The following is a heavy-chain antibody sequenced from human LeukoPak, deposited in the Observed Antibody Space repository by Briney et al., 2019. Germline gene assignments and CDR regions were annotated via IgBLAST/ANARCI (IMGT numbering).Heavy chain of an antibody. CDR2: IYHSGST. D-gene: IGHD6-6*01. V-gene: IGHV4-38-2*01. CDR1: GYSISSGYY. CDR3: ARQGGGAARVFDY. J-gene: IGHJ4*02. Sequence: SETLSLTRAVSGYSISSGYYWGWIRQPPGKGLEWIGSIYHSGSTYYNPSLKSRVTISVDTSKNQFSLKLSSVTAADTAVYYCARQGGGAARVFDYWGQGTLVTVSS.